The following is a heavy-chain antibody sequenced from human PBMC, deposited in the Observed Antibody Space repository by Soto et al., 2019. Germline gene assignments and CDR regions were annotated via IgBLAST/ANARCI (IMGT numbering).Heavy chain of an antibody. Sequence: ASVKVCCTASGYTLTSYARHWVRQAPRQRLEWMGWINAGNGNTKYSQKFQGRVTITRDTSASTAYMELSSLRSEDTAVYYCASMEGYCSGGSCYIGLENAFDIWGQGTMVTVSS. J-gene: IGHJ3*02. CDR1: GYTLTSYA. CDR3: ASMEGYCSGGSCYIGLENAFDI. D-gene: IGHD2-15*01. CDR2: INAGNGNT. V-gene: IGHV1-3*01.